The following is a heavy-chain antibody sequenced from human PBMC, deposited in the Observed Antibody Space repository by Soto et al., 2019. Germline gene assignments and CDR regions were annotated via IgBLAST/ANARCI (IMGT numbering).Heavy chain of an antibody. D-gene: IGHD1-1*01. J-gene: IGHJ4*02. CDR2: FSFYGRRDNT. V-gene: IGHV3-23*01. CDR1: GFTFSSYD. Sequence: EVQLLESGGGLVQPGGSLRLSCVGSGFTFSSYDMTWVRQAPGKGLEWVSSFSFYGRRDNTYYADSVKGRFTISRDNSRITVYLQMDNLRVEDTAVYYCAKSLYNDTGGANDHWCQGTLVTVSS. CDR3: AKSLYNDTGGANDH.